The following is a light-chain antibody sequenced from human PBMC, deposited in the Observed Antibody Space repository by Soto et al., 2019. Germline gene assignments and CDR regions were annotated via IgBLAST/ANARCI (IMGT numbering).Light chain of an antibody. CDR2: RNN. CDR1: SSNIGSNY. CDR3: AAWDDSLIGREV. V-gene: IGLV1-47*01. J-gene: IGLJ1*01. Sequence: QSVLTQPPSASGTPGQRVTISCSGSSSNIGSNYVYWYQQLPGTAPKLLIYRNNQRPSGVPDRFSGSKSGTSAALAISGLRSADEADYYCAAWDDSLIGREVFGTGTKVTVL.